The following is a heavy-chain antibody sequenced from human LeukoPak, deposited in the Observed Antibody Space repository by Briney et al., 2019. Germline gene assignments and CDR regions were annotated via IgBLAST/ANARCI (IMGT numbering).Heavy chain of an antibody. J-gene: IGHJ4*02. CDR2: INHSGST. D-gene: IGHD3-16*02. Sequence: SETLFLTCAVYGGSFSGYYWSWIRQPPGKGLEWIGEINHSGSTNYNPSLKSRVTISVDTSKNQFSLKLSSVTAADTAVYYCARQHTYYDYVWGSYRAVYYFDYWGQGTLVTVSS. V-gene: IGHV4-34*01. CDR1: GGSFSGYY. CDR3: ARQHTYYDYVWGSYRAVYYFDY.